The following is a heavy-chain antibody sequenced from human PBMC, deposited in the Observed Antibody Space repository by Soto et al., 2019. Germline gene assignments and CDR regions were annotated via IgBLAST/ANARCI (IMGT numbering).Heavy chain of an antibody. D-gene: IGHD2-2*01. CDR2: ITDSSGDT. CDR1: GFTFSSYA. Sequence: EVQLLESGGGLVQPGGSLRLSCAASGFTFSSYAMSWVRQAPGKGLEWFSAITDSSGDTYHADSVKGRFPISRDNSKNTRFLQMNSLRADDTAIYYCAKGSSTSRPYYFDYWGRGTLVTVSS. CDR3: AKGSSTSRPYYFDY. V-gene: IGHV3-23*01. J-gene: IGHJ4*02.